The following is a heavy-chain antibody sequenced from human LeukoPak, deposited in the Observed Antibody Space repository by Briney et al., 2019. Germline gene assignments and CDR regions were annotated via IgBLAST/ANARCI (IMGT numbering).Heavy chain of an antibody. CDR2: INHSGST. CDR3: ASQKYYYDSSGYHFHDPFDY. CDR1: GGSFSGYY. J-gene: IGHJ4*02. Sequence: SETLSLTCAVYGGSFSGYYWSWIRQPPGKRLEWIGEINHSGSTNYNPSLKSRVTISVDTSKNQFSLKLSSVTAADTAVYYCASQKYYYDSSGYHFHDPFDYWGQGTLVTVSS. V-gene: IGHV4-34*01. D-gene: IGHD3-22*01.